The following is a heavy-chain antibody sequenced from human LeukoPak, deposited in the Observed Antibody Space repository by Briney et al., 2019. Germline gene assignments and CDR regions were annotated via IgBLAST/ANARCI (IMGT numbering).Heavy chain of an antibody. D-gene: IGHD3-16*02. CDR2: ISYDGSNK. CDR3: AKDQSLYGTAFDY. J-gene: IGHJ4*02. CDR1: GFTFSSYG. Sequence: PGGSLRLSCAASGFTFSSYGMHWVRQAPDKGLEWVAVISYDGSNKYYADPVKGRFTISRDNSKNTLYLQMNSLRAEDTAVYYCAKDQSLYGTAFDYWGQGTLVTVSS. V-gene: IGHV3-30*18.